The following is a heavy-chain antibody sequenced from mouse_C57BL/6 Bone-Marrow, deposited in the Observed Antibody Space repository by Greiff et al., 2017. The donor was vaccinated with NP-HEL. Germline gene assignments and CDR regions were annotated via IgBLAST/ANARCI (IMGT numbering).Heavy chain of an antibody. CDR2: INPGSGGT. Sequence: VQLQESGAELVRPGTSVKVSCKASGYAFTNYLIEWVKQRPGQGLEWIGVINPGSGGTNYTEKFTGKATLTADQSSSTSYMQLTSLTSEDSSGYFCSRSLLRFSYWGQGTLVTVSA. J-gene: IGHJ3*01. CDR3: SRSLLRFSY. V-gene: IGHV1-54*01. D-gene: IGHD6-1*01. CDR1: GYAFTNYL.